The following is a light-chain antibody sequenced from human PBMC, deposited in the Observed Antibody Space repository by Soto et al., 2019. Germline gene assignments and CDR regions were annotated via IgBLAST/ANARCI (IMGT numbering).Light chain of an antibody. Sequence: QYALTQPASVSGSPGQSITISCTGTSSDVGAYDYVSWYQQHQGKAPKFMLYEVSNRPSGLSDRFSGSKSGNTASLTISGLQAEDEADYYCSSFTTSKTWVFGGGTKLTVL. CDR3: SSFTTSKTWV. CDR2: EVS. CDR1: SSDVGAYDY. V-gene: IGLV2-14*01. J-gene: IGLJ3*02.